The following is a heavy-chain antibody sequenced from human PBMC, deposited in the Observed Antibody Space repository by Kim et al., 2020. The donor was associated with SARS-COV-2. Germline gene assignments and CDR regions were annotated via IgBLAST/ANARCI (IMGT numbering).Heavy chain of an antibody. CDR1: GFTFGDYG. CDR3: ARDESGSSKAY. D-gene: IGHD4-4*01. V-gene: IGHV3-20*04. CDR2: INWNGGST. Sequence: GGSLRLSCAASGFTFGDYGMSWVRQAPGKGLEWVSGINWNGGSTGYADSVKGRFTISRDNAKNSLYLQMNSLRAEDTALYYCARDESGSSKAYWGQGTLVTVSS. J-gene: IGHJ4*02.